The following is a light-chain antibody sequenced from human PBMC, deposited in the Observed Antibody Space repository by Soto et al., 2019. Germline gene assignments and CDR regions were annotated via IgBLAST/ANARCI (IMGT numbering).Light chain of an antibody. J-gene: IGLJ1*01. CDR3: SSYTSSSFYV. Sequence: QSALTQPASVSWSPGQSITISCTGTSSDVGGYNYVSWYQQHPGKAPKLMVYDVSNRPSGVSNRFSGSKSGNTASLTISGLQAEDEAAYYCSSYTSSSFYVFGTGTKLTVL. CDR2: DVS. CDR1: SSDVGGYNY. V-gene: IGLV2-14*01.